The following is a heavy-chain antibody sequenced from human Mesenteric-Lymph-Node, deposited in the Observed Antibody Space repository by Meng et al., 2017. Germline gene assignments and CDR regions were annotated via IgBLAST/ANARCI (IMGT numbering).Heavy chain of an antibody. CDR2: ISGSGGST. Sequence: GESLKISCAASGFTFSSYAMSWVRQAPGKGLEWVSAISGSGGSTYYADSVKGRFTISRDNSKTTLYLQMNSLRAEDTAVYYCAKQVGFWSGDGMDVWGQGTTVTVSS. CDR3: AKQVGFWSGDGMDV. V-gene: IGHV3-23*01. D-gene: IGHD3-3*01. CDR1: GFTFSSYA. J-gene: IGHJ6*02.